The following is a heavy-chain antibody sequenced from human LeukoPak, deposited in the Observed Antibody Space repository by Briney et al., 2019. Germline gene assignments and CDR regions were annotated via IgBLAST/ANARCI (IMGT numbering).Heavy chain of an antibody. J-gene: IGHJ4*02. Sequence: GGSLRLSCAASGFTFNRNAISWVRQAPGKGLEWVSVVSYDGSNKYYADSVKGRFTISRDNSKNTLYLQMNSLRAEDTAVYYCAKDRKDYYDSSGYPDYWGQGPLVTVSS. CDR3: AKDRKDYYDSSGYPDY. V-gene: IGHV3-30*04. CDR2: VSYDGSNK. CDR1: GFTFNRNA. D-gene: IGHD3-22*01.